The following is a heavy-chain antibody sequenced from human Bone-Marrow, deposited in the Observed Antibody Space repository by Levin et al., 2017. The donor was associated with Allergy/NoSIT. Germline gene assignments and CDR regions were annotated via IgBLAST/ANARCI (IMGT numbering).Heavy chain of an antibody. J-gene: IGHJ4*02. Sequence: GESLKISCAASGFTFSNAWMSWVRQAPGKGLEWVGRIKSKTDGGRTDYAAPVKDRVTISRDDSKNTLYLQINSLKTEDTAGYYCTHCFQDSSGWYGAFDYWGQGTLVTVSS. CDR1: GFTFSNAW. V-gene: IGHV3-15*01. D-gene: IGHD6-19*01. CDR2: IKSKTDGGRT. CDR3: THCFQDSSGWYGAFDY.